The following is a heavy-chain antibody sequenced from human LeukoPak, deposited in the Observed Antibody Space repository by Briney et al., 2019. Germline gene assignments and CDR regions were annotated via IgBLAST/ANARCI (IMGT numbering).Heavy chain of an antibody. CDR2: IKQDGSEK. V-gene: IGHV3-7*01. CDR3: ARALDV. J-gene: IGHJ6*04. Sequence: GGSLRLSCVASGFTFSNYWMHWVRQPPGKGLEWVGAIKQDGSEKYYVDSVKGRFTISRDNPKNSLYLQMNSLRVEDTAVYYCARALDVWGEGTTVIVSS. CDR1: GFTFSNYW.